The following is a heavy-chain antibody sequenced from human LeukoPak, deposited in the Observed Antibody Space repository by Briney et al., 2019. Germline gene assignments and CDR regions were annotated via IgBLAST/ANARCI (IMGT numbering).Heavy chain of an antibody. D-gene: IGHD3-9*01. CDR2: IIPIFGTA. CDR1: GGTFSSYA. CDR3: ASDILTGNYYYYGMDV. V-gene: IGHV1-69*13. Sequence: ASVKVSCKASGGTFSSYAISWVRQAPGQGLEWMGGIIPIFGTANYAQKFQGRVTITADESTSTAYKELSSLRSEDTAVYYCASDILTGNYYYYGMDVWGKGTTVTVSS. J-gene: IGHJ6*04.